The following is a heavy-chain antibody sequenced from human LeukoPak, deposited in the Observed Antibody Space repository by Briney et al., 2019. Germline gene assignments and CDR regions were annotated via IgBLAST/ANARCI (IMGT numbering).Heavy chain of an antibody. D-gene: IGHD1-20*01. CDR3: AREKGYYNWNAGNWFDP. Sequence: SETLSLTCTVSGGSISSYYWGWIRQPPGKGLEWIGSIYHSGSTYYNPSLKSRVTISVDTSKNQFSLKLSSVTAADTAVYYCAREKGYYNWNAGNWFDPWGQGTLVTVSS. CDR1: GGSISSYY. V-gene: IGHV4-38-2*02. CDR2: IYHSGST. J-gene: IGHJ5*02.